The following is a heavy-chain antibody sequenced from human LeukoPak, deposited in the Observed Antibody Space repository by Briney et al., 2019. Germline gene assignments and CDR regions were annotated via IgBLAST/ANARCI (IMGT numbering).Heavy chain of an antibody. V-gene: IGHV1-24*01. D-gene: IGHD2-2*02. CDR2: FDPEDGET. CDR1: GYTLTELS. Sequence: ASVKVSCKVSGYTLTELSMHWVRQAPGKGLEWMGGFDPEDGETIYAQKFQGRVTMTEDTSTDTAYMELSSLRSEDTAVYYCATFRCSSTSCYIGFDYWGQGTLATVSS. J-gene: IGHJ4*02. CDR3: ATFRCSSTSCYIGFDY.